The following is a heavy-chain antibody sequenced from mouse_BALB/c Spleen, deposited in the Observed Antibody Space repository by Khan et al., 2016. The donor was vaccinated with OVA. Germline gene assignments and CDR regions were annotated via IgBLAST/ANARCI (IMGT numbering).Heavy chain of an antibody. V-gene: IGHV1S81*02. CDR2: TNPTNGRT. CDR1: GYTFTSYW. CDR3: ARIKKIVATYVDY. D-gene: IGHD1-1*01. J-gene: IGHJ2*01. Sequence: QMQLEESGAELVKAGASVKMSCKASGYTFTSYWMHWVKQRLGQGLEWFAETNPTNGRTYYNEKFKSKATLTVDKSSSTAYMLLSGPTFEDSAVYYCARIKKIVATYVDYWGQGTTLTGSS.